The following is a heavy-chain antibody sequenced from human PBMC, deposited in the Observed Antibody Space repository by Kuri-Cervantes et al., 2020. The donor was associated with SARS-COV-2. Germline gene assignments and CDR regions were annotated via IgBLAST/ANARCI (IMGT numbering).Heavy chain of an antibody. J-gene: IGHJ6*03. D-gene: IGHD5-12*01. Sequence: GESLKISCEVSGFLFSASAIHWVRQASGKGLEWVSSISSSSSYIYYADSVKGRFTISRDNAKNSLYLQMNSLRAEDTAVYYCARDHRKWLRLGYYYYMDVWGKGTTVTVSS. CDR3: ARDHRKWLRLGYYYYMDV. CDR1: GFLFSASA. CDR2: ISSSSSYI. V-gene: IGHV3-21*01.